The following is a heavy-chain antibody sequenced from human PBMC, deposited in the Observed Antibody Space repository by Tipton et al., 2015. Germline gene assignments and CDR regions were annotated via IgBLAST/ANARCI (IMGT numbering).Heavy chain of an antibody. V-gene: IGHV3-23*01. CDR3: AKGDYGGNFRFHFDF. J-gene: IGHJ4*02. CDR1: GFTFNNYA. CDR2: ITGSGGSR. D-gene: IGHD4-23*01. Sequence: SLRLSCAASGFTFNNYAMNWVRQAPGKGLEWVSSITGSGGSRYYADSVKGRFTISRDNSKDTLYLQMNRLEAKDTAIYYCAKGDYGGNFRFHFDFWGQGTLVTVSS.